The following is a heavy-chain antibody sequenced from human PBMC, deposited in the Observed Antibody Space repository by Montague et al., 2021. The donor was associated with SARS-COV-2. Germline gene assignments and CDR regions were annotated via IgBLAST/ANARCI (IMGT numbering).Heavy chain of an antibody. D-gene: IGHD3-9*01. CDR2: ISNDGRT. CDR3: ARHRRYDVVTCYPDF. J-gene: IGHJ4*02. V-gene: IGHV4-39*01. CDR1: GGSFDSDNFF. Sequence: SESLSLTCSVSGGSFDSDNFFWGWIHQPPGKRLEWIGVISNDGRTFDNPSLSSRVTISVHTSSNQLSLNVNSVTAADTAVYYCARHRRYDVVTCYPDFWGQGILVTVSS.